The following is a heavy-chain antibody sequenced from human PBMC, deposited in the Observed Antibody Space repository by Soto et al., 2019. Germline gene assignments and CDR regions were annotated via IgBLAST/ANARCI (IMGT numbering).Heavy chain of an antibody. CDR2: ISYDGINE. CDR3: AKGIVLMVYAGNFDY. CDR1: GFTFSSYG. V-gene: IGHV3-30*18. Sequence: QVQLVESGGGVVQPGRSLRLSCAASGFTFSSYGMHWVRQAPGKGLEWVAVISYDGINEDYADSVKGRFTISRDNSKNTLYLQMNSLRAEDTAVYYCAKGIVLMVYAGNFDYWGQGTLVTVSS. D-gene: IGHD2-8*01. J-gene: IGHJ4*02.